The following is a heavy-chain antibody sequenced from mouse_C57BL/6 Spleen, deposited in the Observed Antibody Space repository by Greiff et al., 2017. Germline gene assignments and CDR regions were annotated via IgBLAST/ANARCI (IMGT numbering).Heavy chain of an antibody. CDR2: IYYSGTI. CDR3: ARIRSWYFDV. J-gene: IGHJ1*03. D-gene: IGHD2-12*01. V-gene: IGHV3-5*01. CDR1: GISITTGNYR. Sequence: EVKLLESGPGLVKPSQTVFLTCTVTGISITTGNYRRSWIRQFPGNKLEWKGYIYYSGTITHNPSLTSRTTITRDTPKNQFFLEMNSLTDEDTTTYYYARIRSWYFDVWGTGTTVTVSS.